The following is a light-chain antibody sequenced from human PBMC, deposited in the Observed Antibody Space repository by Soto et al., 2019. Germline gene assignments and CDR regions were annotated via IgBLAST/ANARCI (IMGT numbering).Light chain of an antibody. CDR1: QSISYS. Sequence: DIQMTQSPSSLSDSVGESVTFTCRASQSISYSLNWFQQKPGKAPKVLIYAASSLPSGLPSRFSGSGSGTEFTLTINSLHREDFATYYCQESISNLGTLGPGTKVDIK. J-gene: IGKJ3*01. CDR3: QESISNLGT. CDR2: AAS. V-gene: IGKV1-39*01.